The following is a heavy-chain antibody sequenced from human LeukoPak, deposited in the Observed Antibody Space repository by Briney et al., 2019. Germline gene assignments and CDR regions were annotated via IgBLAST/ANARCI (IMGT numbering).Heavy chain of an antibody. Sequence: GASVKVSCKASGGTFSSYAISWVRQAPGQGLEWMGWINPNSGGTNYAEKFQGRVTMTRDTSISTAYMELSRLRSDDTAVYYCARDSDSYYDSSGLHPPDYWGQGTLVTVSS. D-gene: IGHD3-22*01. CDR1: GGTFSSYA. V-gene: IGHV1-2*02. J-gene: IGHJ4*02. CDR3: ARDSDSYYDSSGLHPPDY. CDR2: INPNSGGT.